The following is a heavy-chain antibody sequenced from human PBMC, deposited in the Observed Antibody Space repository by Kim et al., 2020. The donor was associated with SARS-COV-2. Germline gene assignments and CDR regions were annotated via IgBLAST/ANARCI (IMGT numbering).Heavy chain of an antibody. J-gene: IGHJ4*02. D-gene: IGHD6-19*01. Sequence: RTNYNPSLKSRVTISVDTSKNQFSLKLSSVTAADTAVYYCARGPYSSGGYWGQGTLVTVSS. V-gene: IGHV4-34*01. CDR2: RT. CDR3: ARGPYSSGGY.